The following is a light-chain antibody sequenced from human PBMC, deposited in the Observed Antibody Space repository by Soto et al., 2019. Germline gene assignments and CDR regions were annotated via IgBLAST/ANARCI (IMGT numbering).Light chain of an antibody. CDR3: SSYAGSSTWV. Sequence: QSALTQPASVSGSPGQSITISCTGTSSDVGGYNYVSWYQQHPGKAPKLMIYEVSNRPSGVSNRFSGSKSGNTASLTISGLQAEDEADYYCSSYAGSSTWVFGGGTKLT. CDR1: SSDVGGYNY. V-gene: IGLV2-14*01. CDR2: EVS. J-gene: IGLJ3*02.